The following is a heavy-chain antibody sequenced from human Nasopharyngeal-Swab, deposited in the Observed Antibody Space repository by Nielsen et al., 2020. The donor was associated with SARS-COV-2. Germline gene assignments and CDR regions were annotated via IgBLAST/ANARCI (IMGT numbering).Heavy chain of an antibody. Sequence: GESLKISCAASGFTFSSYEMNWVRRAPGKGLEWVSYISSSGSTIYYADSVKGRFTISRDNAKNSLYLQMNSLRAEDTAVYYCARGTRAVAGPTGRYFQHWGQGTLVTVSS. CDR1: GFTFSSYE. CDR2: ISSSGSTI. J-gene: IGHJ1*01. V-gene: IGHV3-48*03. D-gene: IGHD6-19*01. CDR3: ARGTRAVAGPTGRYFQH.